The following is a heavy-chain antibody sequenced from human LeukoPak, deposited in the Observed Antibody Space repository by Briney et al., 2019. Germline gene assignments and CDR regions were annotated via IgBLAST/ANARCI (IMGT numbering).Heavy chain of an antibody. J-gene: IGHJ4*02. V-gene: IGHV4-30-2*01. D-gene: IGHD1-26*01. CDR1: GGSISSGGYY. Sequence: SQTLSLTCTVSGGSISSGGYYWSWIRQPPGKGLEWIGYIYHSGSTYYNPSLKSRVTISVDRSKNQFSLKLSSVTAADTAVYYCARDRGGATTVDYWGQGTLVTVSS. CDR2: IYHSGST. CDR3: ARDRGGATTVDY.